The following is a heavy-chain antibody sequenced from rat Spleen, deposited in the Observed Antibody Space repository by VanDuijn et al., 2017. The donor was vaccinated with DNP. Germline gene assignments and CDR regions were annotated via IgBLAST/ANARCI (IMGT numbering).Heavy chain of an antibody. CDR2: ISYNGGTP. D-gene: IGHD1-12*01. CDR3: ARHRTIMPYYYAMDA. Sequence: EVLLVESDGGLVQPGRSLKLSCAVSGFTFSDYYMAWVRQAPAKGLEWVATISYNGGTPYYRDSVKGRFTISRDNAQSTLYLQLNILRSEDTATYYCARHRTIMPYYYAMDAWGQGASVTVSS. J-gene: IGHJ4*01. CDR1: GFTFSDYY. V-gene: IGHV5-7*01.